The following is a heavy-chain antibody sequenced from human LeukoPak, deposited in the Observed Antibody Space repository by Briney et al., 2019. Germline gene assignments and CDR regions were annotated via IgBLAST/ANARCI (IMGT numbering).Heavy chain of an antibody. CDR1: GFTFSSYW. V-gene: IGHV3-7*01. J-gene: IGHJ3*02. CDR2: IKQDGSEK. D-gene: IGHD3-3*01. CDR3: ARGITIFGVVIIAFDI. Sequence: PGGSLRLSCAASGFTFSSYWMSWVRQAPGKGLEGVANIKQDGSEKYYVDSVKGRFTISRDNANNSLYLQMNSLRAEDTAVYYCARGITIFGVVIIAFDIWGQGTMVTVSS.